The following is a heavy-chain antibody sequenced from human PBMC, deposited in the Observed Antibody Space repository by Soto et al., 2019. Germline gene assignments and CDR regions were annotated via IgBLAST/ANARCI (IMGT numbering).Heavy chain of an antibody. CDR3: ARGYSSPVALYHFDY. J-gene: IGHJ4*02. Sequence: QVQLVQSGAEVKKPGSSVKVSCKASGGTFSSYAISWVRQAPGQGLEWMGGIIPIFGTANYAQKFQGRVTITADESTSTAYVELSSLTSEDTAVYYCARGYSSPVALYHFDYWGQGTLVTVSS. CDR1: GGTFSSYA. V-gene: IGHV1-69*01. D-gene: IGHD6-13*01. CDR2: IIPIFGTA.